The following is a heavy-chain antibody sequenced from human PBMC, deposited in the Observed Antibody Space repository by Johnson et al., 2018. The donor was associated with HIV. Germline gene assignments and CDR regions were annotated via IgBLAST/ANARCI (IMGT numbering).Heavy chain of an antibody. Sequence: VQLVESGGGEVRPGGSLRLACVASGFIFDDYGLTWVRQAPGKGLEWVSGISWNGGDTGYADSVRGRFTISRDNAKNSLYLQMKSLRPEDTAVYYCAKESKWESRTPHAFDIWGQGTMVTVSS. CDR2: ISWNGGDT. CDR1: GFIFDDYG. V-gene: IGHV3-20*04. J-gene: IGHJ3*02. D-gene: IGHD1-26*01. CDR3: AKESKWESRTPHAFDI.